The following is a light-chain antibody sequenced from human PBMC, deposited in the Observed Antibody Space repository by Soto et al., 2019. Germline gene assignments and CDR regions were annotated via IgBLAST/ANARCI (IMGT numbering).Light chain of an antibody. J-gene: IGKJ1*01. CDR3: RKHNRAPWT. Sequence: EIVMTQSPGTLSLSPGERATLSCRASQSVSNNYLAWYQQKPGQAPRLLIYGASNRATGIPDRFSASGSGTDFTLTISSLQPEDVATYYCRKHNRAPWTFGQGTKVDIK. CDR1: QSVSNNY. CDR2: GAS. V-gene: IGKV3-20*01.